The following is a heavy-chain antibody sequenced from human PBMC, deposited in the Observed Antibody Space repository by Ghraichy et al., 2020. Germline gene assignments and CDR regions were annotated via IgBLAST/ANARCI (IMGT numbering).Heavy chain of an antibody. CDR3: ARRYDFWSGYYPYYFDY. J-gene: IGHJ4*02. CDR1: GFTFSSYW. Sequence: GESLNISCAASGFTFSSYWMSWVRQAPGKGLEWVANIKQDGSEKYYVDSVKGRFTISRDNAKNSLYLQMNSLRAEDTAVYYCARRYDFWSGYYPYYFDYWGQGTLVTVSS. D-gene: IGHD3-3*01. CDR2: IKQDGSEK. V-gene: IGHV3-7*03.